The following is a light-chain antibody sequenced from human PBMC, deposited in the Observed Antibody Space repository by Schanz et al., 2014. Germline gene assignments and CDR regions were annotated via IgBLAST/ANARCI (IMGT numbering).Light chain of an antibody. CDR1: SSDVGGYNF. CDR3: AAWDDRLSGWV. Sequence: QSALTQPPSASGSPGQSVTISCTGTSSDVGGYNFVSWYQQHPGKAPKLMIYEVSKRPSGVPDRFSGSKSGTSASLAISGXXXXDESDYYCAAWDDRLSGWVFGGGTKLTVL. CDR2: EVS. V-gene: IGLV2-8*01. J-gene: IGLJ3*02.